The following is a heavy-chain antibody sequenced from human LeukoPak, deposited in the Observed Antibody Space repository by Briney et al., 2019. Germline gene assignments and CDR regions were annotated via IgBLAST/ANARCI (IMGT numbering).Heavy chain of an antibody. V-gene: IGHV4-34*01. Sequence: SETLSLTCGVFGVSINDYYWSWIRQSPGKGLEWIGEISHTEGTRYNPSLESRVTMSVGTSENQLSLKLIFVTAADTAVYYCARSRAWIQNDYWGQGTLVTVSS. J-gene: IGHJ4*02. CDR1: GVSINDYY. CDR2: ISHTEGT. D-gene: IGHD5-12*01. CDR3: ARSRAWIQNDY.